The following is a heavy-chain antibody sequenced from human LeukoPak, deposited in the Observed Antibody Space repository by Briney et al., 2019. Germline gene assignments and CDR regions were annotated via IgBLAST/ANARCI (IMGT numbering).Heavy chain of an antibody. V-gene: IGHV3-23*01. CDR3: ARQLLLWFGERNWFDP. D-gene: IGHD3-10*01. CDR1: GFTFSSYA. J-gene: IGHJ5*02. CDR2: ISGSGGST. Sequence: GGSLRLSCAASGFTFSSYAMSWVRQAPGKGLEWVSAISGSGGSTYYADSVKGRFTISRDNSKNTLYLQMNSLRAEDTAVYYCARQLLLWFGERNWFDPWGQGTLVTVSS.